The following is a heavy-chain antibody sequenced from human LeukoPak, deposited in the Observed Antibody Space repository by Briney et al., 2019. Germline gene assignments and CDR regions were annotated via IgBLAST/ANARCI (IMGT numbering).Heavy chain of an antibody. D-gene: IGHD3-22*01. V-gene: IGHV5-51*01. CDR3: ARLGSDYYDSSGYYYELGY. Sequence: GESLKISCKGSGYGFTSYWIGWVRQMPGKGLELMGIIYPGDSDTRYSPSFQGQVTISSDKSISTAYLQWSSLKASDTAMYYCARLGSDYYDSSGYYYELGYWGQGTLVTVSS. CDR2: IYPGDSDT. J-gene: IGHJ4*02. CDR1: GYGFTSYW.